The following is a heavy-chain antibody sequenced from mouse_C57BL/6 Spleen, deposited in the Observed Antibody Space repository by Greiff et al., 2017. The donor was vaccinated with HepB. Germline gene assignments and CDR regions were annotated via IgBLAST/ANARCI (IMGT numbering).Heavy chain of an antibody. D-gene: IGHD1-1*01. Sequence: QVHVKQPGAELVKPGASVKLSCKASGYTFTSYWMHWVKQRPGRGLEWIGRIDPNSGGTKYNEKFKSKATLTVDKPSSTAYMQLSSLTSEDSAVYYCARYGDGSSFYAMDYWGQGTSVTVSS. CDR1: GYTFTSYW. CDR2: IDPNSGGT. J-gene: IGHJ4*01. CDR3: ARYGDGSSFYAMDY. V-gene: IGHV1-72*01.